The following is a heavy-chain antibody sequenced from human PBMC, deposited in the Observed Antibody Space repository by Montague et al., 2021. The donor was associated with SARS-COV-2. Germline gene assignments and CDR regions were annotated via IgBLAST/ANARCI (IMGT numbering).Heavy chain of an antibody. CDR2: VHHSGNA. D-gene: IGHD7-27*01. Sequence: SETLSLTCAVSGGSLSTPHYWSWVRQPPGKGLEWIGEVHHSGNATYNASFNGRATISVDQSKNQFSLTLTSVTAADTAAYYCAFDRITRGWLDPWGQGTLVTVSS. CDR3: AFDRITRGWLDP. CDR1: GGSLSTPHY. V-gene: IGHV4-4*02. J-gene: IGHJ5*02.